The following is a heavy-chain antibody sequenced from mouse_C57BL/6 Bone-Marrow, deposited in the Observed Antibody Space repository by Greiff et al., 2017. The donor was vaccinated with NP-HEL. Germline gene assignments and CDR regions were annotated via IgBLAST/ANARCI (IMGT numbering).Heavy chain of an antibody. Sequence: VKLQESGAELVRPGTSVKVSCKASGYAFTNYLIEWVKQRPGQGLEWIGVINPGSGGTNYNEKFKGKATLTADKSSSTAYMQLSSLTSEDSAVYFCARPELGYWGQGTTLTVSS. CDR2: INPGSGGT. CDR3: ARPELGY. D-gene: IGHD4-1*01. J-gene: IGHJ2*01. CDR1: GYAFTNYL. V-gene: IGHV1-54*01.